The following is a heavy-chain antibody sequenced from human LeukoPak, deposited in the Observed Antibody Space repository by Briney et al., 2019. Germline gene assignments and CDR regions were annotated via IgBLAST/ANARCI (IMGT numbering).Heavy chain of an antibody. Sequence: PGGSLRLSCAASGFTFSSYGMHWVRQPPGKGLERVAFIRYDGSNKYYADSVKGRFTISRDNSKNTLYLQMNSLRAEDAAVYYCAKSPSIAVAGSFDYWGQGTLVTVSS. CDR1: GFTFSSYG. V-gene: IGHV3-30*02. CDR3: AKSPSIAVAGSFDY. CDR2: IRYDGSNK. J-gene: IGHJ4*02. D-gene: IGHD6-19*01.